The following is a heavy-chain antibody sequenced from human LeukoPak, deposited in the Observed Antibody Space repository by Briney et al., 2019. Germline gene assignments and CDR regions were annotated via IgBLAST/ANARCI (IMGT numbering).Heavy chain of an antibody. Sequence: SETLSLTCAVCGGSFSGYYWSWIRQPPGKGLEWIGEINHSGSTNYNPSLKSRVTISVDTSKNQFSLKLSSVTAADTAVYYCARGYSPVVVVAATVYFDYWGQGTLVTVSS. CDR3: ARGYSPVVVVAATVYFDY. CDR1: GGSFSGYY. J-gene: IGHJ4*02. V-gene: IGHV4-34*01. D-gene: IGHD2-15*01. CDR2: INHSGST.